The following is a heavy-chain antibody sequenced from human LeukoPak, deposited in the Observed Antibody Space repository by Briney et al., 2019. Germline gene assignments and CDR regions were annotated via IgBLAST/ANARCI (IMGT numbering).Heavy chain of an antibody. CDR1: GDSISSSGCY. J-gene: IGHJ4*02. CDR2: IHNSGTT. D-gene: IGHD3-22*01. Sequence: SETLSLTCTVSGDSISSSGCYWGWLRQPPGMGLEWIGSIHNSGTTYFNPSLKSRVTTSVDASKNQFSLKLSSVAAADTAIYYCARTYSSGQGAYYWGQGTLVTVSS. V-gene: IGHV4-39*07. CDR3: ARTYSSGQGAYY.